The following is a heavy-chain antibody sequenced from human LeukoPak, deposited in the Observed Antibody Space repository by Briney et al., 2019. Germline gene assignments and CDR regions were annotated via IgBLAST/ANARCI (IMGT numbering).Heavy chain of an antibody. V-gene: IGHV4-59*01. CDR3: AREGYYYDTSGRSYWSSDL. D-gene: IGHD3-22*01. CDR2: IYYSGST. CDR1: GGSIRNYY. Sequence: SETLSLTCTVSGGSIRNYYWSWIRQPPGKGLEWIGYIYYSGSTNYNPSLKSRVTISVDTSKNQFSLKLNSVTAADTAVYYCAREGYYYDTSGRSYWSSDLWGRGTLVTVSS. J-gene: IGHJ2*01.